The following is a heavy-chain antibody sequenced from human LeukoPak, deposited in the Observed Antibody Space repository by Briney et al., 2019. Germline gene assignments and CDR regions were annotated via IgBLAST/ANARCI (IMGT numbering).Heavy chain of an antibody. Sequence: SETLSLTCAVYGGSFSGYYWSWIRQPPGKGLEWIGEINHSGSTNYNPSLKSRVTISVDTSKNQFSLKLSSVTAADTAVYYCAREFPPDYYDSSGYYSLDAFDIWGQGTMVTVSS. CDR3: AREFPPDYYDSSGYYSLDAFDI. CDR1: GGSFSGYY. J-gene: IGHJ3*02. V-gene: IGHV4-34*01. CDR2: INHSGST. D-gene: IGHD3-22*01.